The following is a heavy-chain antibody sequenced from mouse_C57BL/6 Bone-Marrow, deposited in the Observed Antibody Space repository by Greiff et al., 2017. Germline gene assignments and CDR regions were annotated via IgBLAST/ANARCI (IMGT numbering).Heavy chain of an antibody. J-gene: IGHJ1*03. CDR3: ARLEFDGSSGDWYFDV. CDR1: GYNFTSYD. D-gene: IGHD1-1*01. Sequence: QVQLQQSGPELVKPGASVKLSCKASGYNFTSYDINWVQQRPGQGLEWIGWIYPRDGSTKYNAKLQGKATLTVDTSSRTAYMGLHRLTSEDSAVFFCARLEFDGSSGDWYFDVWGTETTVTVSS. CDR2: IYPRDGST. V-gene: IGHV1-85*01.